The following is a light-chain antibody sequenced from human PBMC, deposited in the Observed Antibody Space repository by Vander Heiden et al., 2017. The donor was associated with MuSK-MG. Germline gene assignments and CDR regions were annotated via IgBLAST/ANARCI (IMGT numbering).Light chain of an antibody. CDR3: QQYKDYPRT. V-gene: IGKV1-5*01. J-gene: IGKJ1*01. Sequence: DIQMTQSPSTLSASVGDRVTITCRASQSISSWLAWYQQKPGKAPKLLIYDASNLESGVPSRFSGSGSGTEFTLTISSLQPDDFATYYCQQYKDYPRTFGQGTKVXIK. CDR2: DAS. CDR1: QSISSW.